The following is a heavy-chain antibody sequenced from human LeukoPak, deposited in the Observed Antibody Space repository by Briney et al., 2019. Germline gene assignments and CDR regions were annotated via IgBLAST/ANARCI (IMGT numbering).Heavy chain of an antibody. CDR2: INPNSGGT. J-gene: IGHJ4*02. CDR3: ARGLSDDFWSGYYAFGY. V-gene: IGHV1-2*02. CDR1: GYTFTGYY. Sequence: TSVKVSCKASGYTFTGYYMHWVRQAPGQGLEWMGWINPNSGGTNYAQKFQGRVTMTRDTSISTAYMELSRLRSDDTAVYYCARGLSDDFWSGYYAFGYWGQGTLVTVSS. D-gene: IGHD3-3*01.